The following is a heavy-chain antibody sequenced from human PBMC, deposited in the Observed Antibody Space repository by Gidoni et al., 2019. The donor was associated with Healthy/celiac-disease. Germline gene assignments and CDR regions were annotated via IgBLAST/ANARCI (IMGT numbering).Heavy chain of an antibody. CDR2: IKQDGSEK. J-gene: IGHJ4*02. V-gene: IGHV3-7*05. CDR3: ARAKTYGDYPFYFDY. D-gene: IGHD4-17*01. CDR1: GFTFSSYW. Sequence: EVQLVESGGGLVQPGGSLRLSCAAYGFTFSSYWMSWVRQAPGKGLEWVANIKQDGSEKYYVDSVKGRFTISRDNAKNSLYLQMNSLRAEDTAVYYCARAKTYGDYPFYFDYWGQGTLVTVSS.